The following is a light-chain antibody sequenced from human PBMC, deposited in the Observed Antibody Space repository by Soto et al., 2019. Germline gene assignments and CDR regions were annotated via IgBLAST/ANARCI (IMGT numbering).Light chain of an antibody. CDR1: QGISSY. J-gene: IGKJ4*01. CDR2: AAS. Sequence: IQLTKSPSSLSASVGDRVTITCRASQGISSYLAWYQQKPGKAPKLLIYAASTLQSGVPSRFSGSVSGTDFTLTISSLQPEDFATYYCQQLNSYPLTFGGGTKVEIK. V-gene: IGKV1-9*01. CDR3: QQLNSYPLT.